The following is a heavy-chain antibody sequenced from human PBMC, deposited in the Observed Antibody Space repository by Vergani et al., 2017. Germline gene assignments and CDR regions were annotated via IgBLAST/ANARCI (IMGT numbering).Heavy chain of an antibody. Sequence: EVKLVESGGALVQPGGTLRLSCAASGFSFSSYGMNWVRQAPGKGLEWIAYIYTSTSAINYRESVKGRFTISRDNVKNSLYLQMTSLRAEDTAVYYCARVVASGYDGAWYSGTGMDVWGQGTTVTVSS. CDR3: ARVVASGYDGAWYSGTGMDV. CDR1: GFSFSSYG. D-gene: IGHD2-21*02. V-gene: IGHV3-48*01. J-gene: IGHJ6*01. CDR2: IYTSTSAI.